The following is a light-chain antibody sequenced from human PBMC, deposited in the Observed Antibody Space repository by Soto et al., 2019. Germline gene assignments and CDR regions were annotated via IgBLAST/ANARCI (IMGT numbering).Light chain of an antibody. CDR3: SSYTSSSTVV. J-gene: IGLJ2*01. V-gene: IGLV2-14*01. CDR2: EVS. CDR1: SSDVGAYNY. Sequence: QSALTQPASVSGSPGQSITISCTGTSSDVGAYNYVSWYQQHPGKAPKLIISEVSNRPSGVSNRFSGSKSGNTASLTISGXQAEDEXXYYCSSYTSSSTVVFGGGTKLTVL.